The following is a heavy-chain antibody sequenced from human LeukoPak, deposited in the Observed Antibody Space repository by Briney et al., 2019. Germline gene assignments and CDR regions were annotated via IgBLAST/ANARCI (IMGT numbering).Heavy chain of an antibody. J-gene: IGHJ4*02. CDR3: ARLLAGSYYDTSFFDY. CDR1: GGSISSYY. D-gene: IGHD3-22*01. Sequence: SETLSLTCTVSGGSISSYYWSWIRQPPGKGLEWIGYIYYSGSTNYNPSLKSRVTISVDTSKNQFSLKLSSVTAADTAVYYCARLLAGSYYDTSFFDYRGQGTLVTVSS. CDR2: IYYSGST. V-gene: IGHV4-59*08.